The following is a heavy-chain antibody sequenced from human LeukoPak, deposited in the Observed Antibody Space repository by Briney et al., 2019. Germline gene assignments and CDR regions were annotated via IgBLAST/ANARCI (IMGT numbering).Heavy chain of an antibody. CDR2: IYTSGNT. CDR1: GGSISSGSYH. D-gene: IGHD6-19*01. Sequence: SQTLSLTCTVSGGSISSGSYHWSWIRQPAGKGLEWIGRIYTSGNTNYNPSLKSRVTISVDTSKNQFSLKLSSVTAADTAVYYCARIKGLGSGWAYFDYWGQGTLVTVSS. J-gene: IGHJ4*02. CDR3: ARIKGLGSGWAYFDY. V-gene: IGHV4-61*02.